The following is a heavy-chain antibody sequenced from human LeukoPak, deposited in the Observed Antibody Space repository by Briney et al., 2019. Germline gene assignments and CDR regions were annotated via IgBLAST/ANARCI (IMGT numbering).Heavy chain of an antibody. CDR2: IYSGGST. J-gene: IGHJ6*02. Sequence: PGGSLRLSCAASGFTVSSNYMSWVRQAPGKGLKWVSVIYSGGSTYYADSVKGRFTISRDNSKNTLYLQMNSLRAEDTAVYYCARGGSTVTSSTSYGMDVWGQGTTVTVSS. V-gene: IGHV3-66*01. CDR1: GFTVSSNY. D-gene: IGHD4-17*01. CDR3: ARGGSTVTSSTSYGMDV.